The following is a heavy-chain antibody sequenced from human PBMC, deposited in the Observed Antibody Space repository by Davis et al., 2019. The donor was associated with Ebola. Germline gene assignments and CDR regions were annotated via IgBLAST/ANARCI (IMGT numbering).Heavy chain of an antibody. CDR2: IWYDGNAE. CDR1: GFTFNSYG. D-gene: IGHD4/OR15-4a*01. Sequence: SLKISCAASGFTFNSYGMHWVRQAPGKGLEWVALIWYDGNAEYYADSVKGRFTISRDNSKNTLYLQMTSLRVDDTAVYYCVTERVRLAFDYWGQGTLVTVSS. J-gene: IGHJ4*02. CDR3: VTERVRLAFDY. V-gene: IGHV3-33*03.